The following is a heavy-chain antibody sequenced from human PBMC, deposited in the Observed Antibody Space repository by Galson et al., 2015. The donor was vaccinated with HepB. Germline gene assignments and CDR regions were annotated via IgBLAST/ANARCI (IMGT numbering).Heavy chain of an antibody. Sequence: PALVKPTQTLTLTCTVSGFSLSSTRIGVTWIRQPPGKALEWLAHIFSNDEKSYSTSLNSRLTVSEGTSKSQVVLTLTNVDPVDTATYYCARIVRGRDLWFGDASDYWGQGTLVTVSS. J-gene: IGHJ4*02. CDR2: IFSNDEK. D-gene: IGHD3-10*01. CDR3: ARIVRGRDLWFGDASDY. V-gene: IGHV2-26*01. CDR1: GFSLSSTRIG.